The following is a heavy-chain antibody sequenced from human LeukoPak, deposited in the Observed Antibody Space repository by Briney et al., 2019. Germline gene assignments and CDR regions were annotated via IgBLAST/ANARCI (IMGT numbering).Heavy chain of an antibody. Sequence: GGSLRLSCTASGFTFSGNAMGWVRQAPGKGLEWVSGIGSDENRLYVDSVKGRFTISRDNSKNTLYLQMNSLRVEDTAVYYCAKDVIHWSFDHWGQGTLVTVSS. CDR1: GFTFSGNA. J-gene: IGHJ4*02. D-gene: IGHD2-8*02. V-gene: IGHV3-23*01. CDR3: AKDVIHWSFDH. CDR2: IGSDENR.